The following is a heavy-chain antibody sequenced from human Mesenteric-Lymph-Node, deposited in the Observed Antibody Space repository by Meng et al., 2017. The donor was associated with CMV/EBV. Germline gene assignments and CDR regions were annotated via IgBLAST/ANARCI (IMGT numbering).Heavy chain of an antibody. Sequence: APVKVSCKASGYTFTAHYIHWVRQAPGQGLEWMGWINPHSAGTKYAQKFQGRVTVTKDTSITTAYMELSRLRPDDTAVYYCARSCSSSTCRAPSPDYWGQGTLVTVSS. J-gene: IGHJ4*02. D-gene: IGHD2-2*01. CDR1: GYTFTAHY. CDR2: INPHSAGT. V-gene: IGHV1-2*02. CDR3: ARSCSSSTCRAPSPDY.